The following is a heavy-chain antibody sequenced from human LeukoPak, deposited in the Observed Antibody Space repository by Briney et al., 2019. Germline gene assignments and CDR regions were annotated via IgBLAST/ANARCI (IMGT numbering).Heavy chain of an antibody. V-gene: IGHV3-30*02. CDR1: GFTFSRYG. CDR3: LGYNWFDP. Sequence: GGSLRLSCVTSGFTFSRYGMYWVRQAPGKGPEWVAFIRDDGGEKYHADSVKGRFTISRDNSRNMLSLQMNSLRVEDTAVYYCLGYNWFDPWGQGTLVTVSS. J-gene: IGHJ5*02. D-gene: IGHD1-26*01. CDR2: IRDDGGEK.